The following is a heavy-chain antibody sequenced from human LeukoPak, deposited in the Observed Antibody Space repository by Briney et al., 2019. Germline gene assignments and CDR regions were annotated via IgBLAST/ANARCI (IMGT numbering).Heavy chain of an antibody. CDR3: ATEAKVATSRIAAARPFDY. V-gene: IGHV1-8*01. Sequence: ASVKVSCKASGYPFTNYEVHWVRQASGHGLEWMGWMNSNSGFTGYAQKFQGRVTMTEDTSTDTAYMELSSLRSEDTAVYYCATEAKVATSRIAAARPFDYWGQGTLVTVSS. J-gene: IGHJ4*02. CDR1: GYPFTNYE. CDR2: MNSNSGFT. D-gene: IGHD6-13*01.